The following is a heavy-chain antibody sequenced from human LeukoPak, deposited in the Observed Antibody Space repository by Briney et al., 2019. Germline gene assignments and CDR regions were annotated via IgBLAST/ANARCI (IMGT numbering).Heavy chain of an antibody. D-gene: IGHD6-13*01. J-gene: IGHJ4*02. CDR3: AREAYSSSWAGYYFDY. Sequence: GGSLRLPCAASGFTVSSNFMSWVRQAPGKGLEWVSVIYSSGSTFYADSVKGRFTISRDNSKNTLYLQMNSLRAEDTAVYYCAREAYSSSWAGYYFDYWGQGTLVTVSS. CDR1: GFTVSSNF. V-gene: IGHV3-53*01. CDR2: IYSSGST.